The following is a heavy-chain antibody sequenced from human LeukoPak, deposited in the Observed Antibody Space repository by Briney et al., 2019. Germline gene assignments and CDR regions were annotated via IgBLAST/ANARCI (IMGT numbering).Heavy chain of an antibody. CDR1: GSALSDLA. CDR2: LDRESGET. J-gene: IGHJ5*02. V-gene: IGHV1-24*01. D-gene: IGHD2-2*03. Sequence: ASVKVSCKVSGSALSDLAMQWVRQVPGKGLEWMGGLDRESGETLYSDKFQGRVTMAQDTSTDTAYMDLTSLTSEDTAVHYCATGHSTGYHYWFDPWGQGTLVTVSS. CDR3: ATGHSTGYHYWFDP.